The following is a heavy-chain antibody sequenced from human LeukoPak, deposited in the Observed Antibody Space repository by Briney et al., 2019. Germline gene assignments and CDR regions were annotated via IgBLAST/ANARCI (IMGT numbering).Heavy chain of an antibody. D-gene: IGHD2-21*02. V-gene: IGHV4-30-2*01. J-gene: IGHJ6*02. Sequence: SQTLSLTCAVSGGSISSGGYSWSWIRQPPGKGLEWIGYIYHSGSTYYNPSLKSRVTISVDRSKNQFSLKPSSVTAADTAVYYCARRKEYCGGDCYRYYYGMDVWGQGTTVTVSS. CDR1: GGSISSGGYS. CDR3: ARRKEYCGGDCYRYYYGMDV. CDR2: IYHSGST.